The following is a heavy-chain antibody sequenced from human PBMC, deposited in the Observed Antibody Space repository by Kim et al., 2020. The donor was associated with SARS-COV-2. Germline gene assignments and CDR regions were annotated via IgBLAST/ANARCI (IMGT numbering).Heavy chain of an antibody. CDR2: ISYDGSNK. J-gene: IGHJ6*02. V-gene: IGHV3-30*03. D-gene: IGHD2-21*02. CDR1: GFTFSSYG. Sequence: GGSLRLSCAASGFTFSSYGMHWVRQAPGKGLEWVAVISYDGSNKYYADSVKGRFTISRDNSKNTLYLQMNSLRAEDTAVYYCASLYCGGDCPYYYYYGMDVWGQGTTVTVSS. CDR3: ASLYCGGDCPYYYYYGMDV.